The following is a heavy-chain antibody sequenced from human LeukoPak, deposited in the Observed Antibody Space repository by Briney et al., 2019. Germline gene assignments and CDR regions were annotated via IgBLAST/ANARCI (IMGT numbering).Heavy chain of an antibody. V-gene: IGHV3-48*01. CDR1: GFTFSSYS. CDR2: ISSSGSTI. D-gene: IGHD1-1*01. CDR3: ARQLGD. J-gene: IGHJ4*02. Sequence: GGSLRLSCAASGFTFSSYSMNWVRQAPGKGLEWVSSISSSGSTIYYADSVKGRFTISRDNSRNTVYPQMNSLRAEDTAIYYCARQLGDWGQGTLVTVSS.